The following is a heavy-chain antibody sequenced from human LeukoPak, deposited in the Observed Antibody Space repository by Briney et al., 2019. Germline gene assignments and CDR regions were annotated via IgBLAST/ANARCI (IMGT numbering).Heavy chain of an antibody. D-gene: IGHD3-3*01. CDR2: ISGSGGST. J-gene: IGHJ3*02. V-gene: IGHV3-23*01. Sequence: GGSLRLSCAASGFTFSSYAMSWVRQAPGKGLEWVSAISGSGGSTYYADSVKGRFTISRDNVKNSLYLQMNSLRAEDTAVYYCARDFHPKNYDFWSGYKDAFDIWGQGTMVTVSS. CDR1: GFTFSSYA. CDR3: ARDFHPKNYDFWSGYKDAFDI.